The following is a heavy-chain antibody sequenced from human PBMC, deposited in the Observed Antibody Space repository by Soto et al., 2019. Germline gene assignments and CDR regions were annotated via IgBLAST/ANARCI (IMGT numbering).Heavy chain of an antibody. D-gene: IGHD3-22*01. CDR3: ARTPDSSGYYFDY. CDR1: GGSITNSRYY. V-gene: IGHV4-39*01. J-gene: IGHJ4*02. CDR2: IFYSGST. Sequence: QLQLQESGPGLVKPSETLSLTCTVSGGSITNSRYYWGWVRQPPGKGLEWIGSIFYSGSTHYKPSLQSRVTISGDTSKNQFSLKLSSVTAADTAVYYCARTPDSSGYYFDYWGQGTLVTVSS.